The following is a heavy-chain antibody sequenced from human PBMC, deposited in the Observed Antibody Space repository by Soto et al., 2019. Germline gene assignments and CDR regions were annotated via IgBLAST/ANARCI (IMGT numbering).Heavy chain of an antibody. V-gene: IGHV1-69*18. CDR2: IVPSVDTT. J-gene: IGHJ6*02. CDR1: GGTFSRSG. D-gene: IGHD1-26*01. CDR3: ARCPQPPATADPSAVDV. Sequence: QVQLVQSGTEVKKPGASVKVSCKASGGTFSRSGFHWVRQAPGHGLEWMGMIVPSVDTTNYAQKFQARVTISADQCTSPAYMELRRLRSEDTAVYYCARCPQPPATADPSAVDVWGQGTRVIVSS.